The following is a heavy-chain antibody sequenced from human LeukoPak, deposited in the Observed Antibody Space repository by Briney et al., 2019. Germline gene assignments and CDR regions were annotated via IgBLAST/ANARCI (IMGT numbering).Heavy chain of an antibody. V-gene: IGHV3-23*01. J-gene: IGHJ4*02. CDR2: ISNSGGNT. CDR3: ASDLYCSGGSCLNGC. Sequence: QPGGSLRLSCAASGFTFGSYAMSWVRQAPGKGLEWVSAISNSGGNTFYADSVKGRFTISRDNSKNTLYLQMNSLRAEDTAVYYCASDLYCSGGSCLNGCWGQGTLVTVSS. D-gene: IGHD2-15*01. CDR1: GFTFGSYA.